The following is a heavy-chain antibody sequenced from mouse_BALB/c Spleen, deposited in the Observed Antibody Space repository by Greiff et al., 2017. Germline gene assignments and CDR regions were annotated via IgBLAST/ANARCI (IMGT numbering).Heavy chain of an antibody. CDR2: IWTGGGT. CDR1: GFSLTSYD. D-gene: IGHD1-1*02. Sequence: VKLMESGPGLVAPSQSLSITCTVSGFSLTSYDISWIRQPPGKGLEWLGVIWTGGGTNYNSAFMSRLSISKDNSKSQVFLKMNSLQTDDTAMYYCARDGGTDPWFAYWGQGTLVTVS. J-gene: IGHJ3*01. V-gene: IGHV2-9-2*01. CDR3: ARDGGTDPWFAY.